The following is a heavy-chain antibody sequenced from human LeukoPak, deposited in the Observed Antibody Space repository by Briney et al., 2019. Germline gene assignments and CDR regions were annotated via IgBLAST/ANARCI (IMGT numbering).Heavy chain of an antibody. V-gene: IGHV3-23*01. J-gene: IGHJ4*02. CDR1: RFAFSSYA. CDR2: IHGGT. CDR3: ARGYSSGWYAFDS. Sequence: GGSLRLSCAASRFAFSSYAMGWVRQAPGKGLEWVSTIHGGTYYADSVRGRFTIARDNSKNTLYLQMTSLRADDTALYYCARGYSSGWYAFDSWGQGTLVTVSS. D-gene: IGHD6-19*01.